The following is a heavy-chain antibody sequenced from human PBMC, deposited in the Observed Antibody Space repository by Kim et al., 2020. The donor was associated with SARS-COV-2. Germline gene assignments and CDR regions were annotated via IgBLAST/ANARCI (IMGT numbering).Heavy chain of an antibody. D-gene: IGHD6-6*01. J-gene: IGHJ4*02. Sequence: YYADSVKGRFTISRDNSKNTLYLQMNSLRAEDTAVYYCAKDLTDSSSSWDWGQGTLVTVSS. V-gene: IGHV3-30*02. CDR3: AKDLTDSSSSWD.